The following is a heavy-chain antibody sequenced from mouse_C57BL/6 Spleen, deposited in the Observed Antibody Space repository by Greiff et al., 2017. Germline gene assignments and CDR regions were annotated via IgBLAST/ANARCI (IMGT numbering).Heavy chain of an antibody. D-gene: IGHD2-4*01. CDR2: ISYDGSN. Sequence: ESGPGLVKPSQSLSLTCSVTGYSITSGYYWNWIRQFPGNKLEWMGYISYDGSNNYNPSLKNRISITRDTSKNQFFLKLNSVTTEDTATYYCASYDYDGPFDYWGQGTTLTVSS. CDR1: GYSITSGYY. V-gene: IGHV3-6*01. CDR3: ASYDYDGPFDY. J-gene: IGHJ2*01.